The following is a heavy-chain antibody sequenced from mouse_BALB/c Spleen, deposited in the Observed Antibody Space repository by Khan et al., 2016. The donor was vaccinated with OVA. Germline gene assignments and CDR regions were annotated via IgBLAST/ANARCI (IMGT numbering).Heavy chain of an antibody. J-gene: IGHJ4*01. V-gene: IGHV2-6-7*01. D-gene: IGHD2-10*01. CDR2: IWGDGST. CDR3: ARAYYANYREAMDF. Sequence: QVQLKESGPGLVAPSQSLSITCTVSGFSLTGYGVNWVRQPPGKGLEWLGMIWGDGSTDYNSALKSRLSISKDNSKSQVFLKMISLQTDDTARYYCARAYYANYREAMDFWGQGTSVTVSS. CDR1: GFSLTGYG.